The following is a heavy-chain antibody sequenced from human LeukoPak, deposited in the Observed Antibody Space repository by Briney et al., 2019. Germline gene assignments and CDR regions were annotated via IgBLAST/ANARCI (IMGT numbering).Heavy chain of an antibody. V-gene: IGHV1-46*01. J-gene: IGHJ5*02. CDR2: INPSGGST. CDR3: ARDGYYGSGSYFGFDP. D-gene: IGHD3-10*01. Sequence: GASVKVSCKASGYTFTSYYMHWVRQAPGQGLEWMGIINPSGGSTSYAQKFQGRVTMTRDTSTSTVYMELSSLRSEDTAVYYCARDGYYGSGSYFGFDPWGQGTLVTVSS. CDR1: GYTFTSYY.